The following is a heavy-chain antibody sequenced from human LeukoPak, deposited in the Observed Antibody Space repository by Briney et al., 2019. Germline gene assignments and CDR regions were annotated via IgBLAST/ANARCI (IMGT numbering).Heavy chain of an antibody. Sequence: ASVKVSCKASGGTFSSYAISWVRQAPGQGLEWMGGIIPIFGTANYAQKFQGRVTVTTDESTSTAYMELSSLRSEDTAVYYCARSHFYGGNRLNYYYYMDVWGKGTTVTVSS. CDR2: IIPIFGTA. V-gene: IGHV1-69*05. J-gene: IGHJ6*03. CDR1: GGTFSSYA. CDR3: ARSHFYGGNRLNYYYYMDV. D-gene: IGHD4-23*01.